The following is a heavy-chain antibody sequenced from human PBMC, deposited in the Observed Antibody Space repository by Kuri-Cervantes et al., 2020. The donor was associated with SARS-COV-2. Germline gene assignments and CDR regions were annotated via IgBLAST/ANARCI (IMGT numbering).Heavy chain of an antibody. D-gene: IGHD2-21*02. CDR1: GGTFSSST. Sequence: SVKVSCKASGGTFSSSTISWVRQAPGQGLEWMGRIIPILGIANYAQKFQGRVTITADKSTSTAYMELSSLRSEDTAVYYCAADMAYCGGDCYSNYYYYYGMDVWGQGTTVTVSS. V-gene: IGHV1-69*02. CDR3: AADMAYCGGDCYSNYYYYYGMDV. J-gene: IGHJ6*02. CDR2: IIPILGIA.